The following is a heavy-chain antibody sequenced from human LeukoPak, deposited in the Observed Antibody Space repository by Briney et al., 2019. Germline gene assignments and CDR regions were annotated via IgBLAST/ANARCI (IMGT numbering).Heavy chain of an antibody. J-gene: IGHJ4*02. D-gene: IGHD3-9*01. CDR3: TSDYDILTGYVDY. CDR1: GITFSNAW. CDR2: IKSKTDGGTT. Sequence: GGSLRLSCAASGITFSNAWMSWVRQAPGKGLEWVGRIKSKTDGGTTDYAAPVKGRFSISGDDSKNTLYLQMNSLKTEDTAVYYCTSDYDILTGYVDYWGQGTLVTVSS. V-gene: IGHV3-15*01.